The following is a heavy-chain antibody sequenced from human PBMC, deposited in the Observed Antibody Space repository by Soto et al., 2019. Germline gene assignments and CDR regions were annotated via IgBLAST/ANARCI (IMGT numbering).Heavy chain of an antibody. D-gene: IGHD4-4*01. Sequence: GGSLRLSCAASGFTFSSYALHWVRQAPGKGLEWVAVISGDGSDKYYADSVKGRFTISRDRSKSSLYLQMDSLRAEDTAVYYCAKDRQYPRDYFHYWGQGTLVTVSS. CDR1: GFTFSSYA. CDR3: AKDRQYPRDYFHY. V-gene: IGHV3-30-3*01. J-gene: IGHJ4*02. CDR2: ISGDGSDK.